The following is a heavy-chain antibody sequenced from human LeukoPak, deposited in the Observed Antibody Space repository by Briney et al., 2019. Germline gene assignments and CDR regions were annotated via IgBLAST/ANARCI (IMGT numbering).Heavy chain of an antibody. D-gene: IGHD6-6*01. Sequence: SETLPLTCTVSGGSISSYYWSWIRQPPGKGLEWIGYIYYSGGTNYNPSLKSRVTISVDTSKNQFSLKLSSETAADTAVYYCARHSSSSLSYLYYFDYWGQGTLVTVSS. CDR3: ARHSSSSLSYLYYFDY. J-gene: IGHJ4*02. CDR1: GGSISSYY. V-gene: IGHV4-59*08. CDR2: IYYSGGT.